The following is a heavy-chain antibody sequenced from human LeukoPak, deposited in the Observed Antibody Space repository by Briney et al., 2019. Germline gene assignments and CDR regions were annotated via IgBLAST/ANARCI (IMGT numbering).Heavy chain of an antibody. D-gene: IGHD1-26*01. CDR1: GFTFSNVW. CDR3: ARDVAGSLDY. Sequence: GGSLRLSCAASGFTFSNVWMGWFRQAPGKGLEWVANIKQDESEKNYVDSVKGRFTISRDNAKNSLFLQMNSLRVEDTAVYYCARDVAGSLDYWGQGTLVTVSS. CDR2: IKQDESEK. V-gene: IGHV3-7*01. J-gene: IGHJ4*02.